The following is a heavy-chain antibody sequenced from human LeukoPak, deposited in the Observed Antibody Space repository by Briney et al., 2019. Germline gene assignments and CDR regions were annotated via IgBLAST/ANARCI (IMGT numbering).Heavy chain of an antibody. V-gene: IGHV3-74*01. D-gene: IGHD5-12*01. J-gene: IGHJ4*02. Sequence: PGGSLRLSCAASGFTFSSYWMHWVRHAPGKGLVWVSRINSDGSSTSYADSVRGRFSISRDNAKNTLYLQMNSLRAEDTAVYYCARDLGGYTLDYYFDYWGQGTLVTVSS. CDR2: INSDGSST. CDR1: GFTFSSYW. CDR3: ARDLGGYTLDYYFDY.